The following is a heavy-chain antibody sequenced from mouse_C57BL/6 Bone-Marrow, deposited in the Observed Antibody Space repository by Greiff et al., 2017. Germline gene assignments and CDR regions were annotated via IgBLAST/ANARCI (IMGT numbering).Heavy chain of an antibody. J-gene: IGHJ2*01. CDR1: GYTFTSYW. CDR3: AVDGYYGYTYFDY. D-gene: IGHD1-2*01. Sequence: QVQLQQPGAELVKPGASVKLSCKASGYTFTSYWMHWVKQRPGQGLEWIGMIHPNSGSTNYNEKFKSKATLTVDKSSSTAYMQLSSLTSEDSAVYYCAVDGYYGYTYFDYWGQGTTLTVSS. CDR2: IHPNSGST. V-gene: IGHV1-64*01.